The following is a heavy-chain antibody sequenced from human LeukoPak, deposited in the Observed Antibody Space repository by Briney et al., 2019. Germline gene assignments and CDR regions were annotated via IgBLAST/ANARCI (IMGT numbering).Heavy chain of an antibody. V-gene: IGHV4-39*01. Sequence: SETLSLTCTVSGGSISSSSYYWGWIRQPPGKGLEWIGSIYYSGGTYYNPSLKSRVTISVDTSKNQFSLKLSSVTAADTAVYYCATQGNYFDYWGQGTLVTVSS. CDR3: ATQGNYFDY. CDR2: IYYSGGT. CDR1: GGSISSSSYY. J-gene: IGHJ4*02. D-gene: IGHD3-10*01.